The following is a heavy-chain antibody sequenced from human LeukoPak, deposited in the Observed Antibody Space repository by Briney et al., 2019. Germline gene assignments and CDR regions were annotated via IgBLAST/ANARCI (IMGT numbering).Heavy chain of an antibody. CDR2: INTDGSSA. CDR3: ARVHSDWLYYFDY. V-gene: IGHV3-74*01. D-gene: IGHD6-19*01. Sequence: GGSLRLSCAASGFTFSRYWVHWVRQAPGKGLVWVSRINTDGSSATYADSVKGRFTVSRDSAKNTLYLQMNSLRAEDTAVYHCARVHSDWLYYFDYWGQGTLVTVSS. J-gene: IGHJ4*02. CDR1: GFTFSRYW.